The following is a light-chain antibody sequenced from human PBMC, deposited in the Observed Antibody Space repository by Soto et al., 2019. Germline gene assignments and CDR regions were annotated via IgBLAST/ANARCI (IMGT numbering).Light chain of an antibody. CDR3: QQYGSSIQT. V-gene: IGKV3-15*01. CDR1: QDVSSN. J-gene: IGKJ1*01. CDR2: GAS. Sequence: MLMTQSPATLSVSPGERATLSCRTSQDVSSNLAWYQQKPGQAPRLLIYGASTRDTGIPARFSGSGSGTDFTLTISGLQSEDFAVYYCQQYGSSIQTFGQGSMVDIK.